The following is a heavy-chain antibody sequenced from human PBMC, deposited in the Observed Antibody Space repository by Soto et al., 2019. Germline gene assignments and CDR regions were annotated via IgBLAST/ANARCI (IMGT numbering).Heavy chain of an antibody. CDR2: IIPIFGTA. Sequence: GASVKVSCKASGGTFSSYAISWVRQAPGQGLEWMGGIIPIFGTANYAQKFQGRVTITADESTSTAYMELSSLRSEDTAVYYCARDTENYYDSSGYYYWWFDPWGQGTLVTV. CDR3: ARDTENYYDSSGYYYWWFDP. CDR1: GGTFSSYA. D-gene: IGHD3-22*01. V-gene: IGHV1-69*13. J-gene: IGHJ5*02.